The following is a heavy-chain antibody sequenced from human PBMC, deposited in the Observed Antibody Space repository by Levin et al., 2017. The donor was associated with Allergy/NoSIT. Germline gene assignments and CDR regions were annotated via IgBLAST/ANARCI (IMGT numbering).Heavy chain of an antibody. CDR1: GFTFSGSA. CDR2: IRSKANSYAT. J-gene: IGHJ4*02. CDR3: ITTINSLLDY. V-gene: IGHV3-73*01. Sequence: GGSLRLSCAASGFTFSGSAMHWVRQASGKGLEWVGRIRSKANSYATAYAASVKGRFTISRDDSKNTAYLQMNSLKTEDTAVYYCITTINSLLDYWGQGTLVTVSS. D-gene: IGHD1-14*01.